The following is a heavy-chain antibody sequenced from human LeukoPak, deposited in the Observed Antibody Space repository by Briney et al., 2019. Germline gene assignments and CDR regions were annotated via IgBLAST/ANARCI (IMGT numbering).Heavy chain of an antibody. CDR2: ISGSGRRT. Sequence: GGSLRLSCGASGFTFNTYGMSWVRQAPGKGLEWVSGISGSGRRTYYADSVKGRFTISRDNSQNTLYLQMNSLRAEDTAVYYCAKDGLQFLEWLISALDSWGQGALVTVSS. J-gene: IGHJ4*02. CDR3: AKDGLQFLEWLISALDS. CDR1: GFTFNTYG. V-gene: IGHV3-23*01. D-gene: IGHD3-3*01.